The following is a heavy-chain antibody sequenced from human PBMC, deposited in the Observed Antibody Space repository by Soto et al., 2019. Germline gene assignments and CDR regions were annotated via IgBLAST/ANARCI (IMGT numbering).Heavy chain of an antibody. D-gene: IGHD6-13*01. CDR2: INHSRST. Sequence: SEAVSLTCAVYGGSFSGYYWSWIRQPPGKGLEWIGEINHSRSTNYNPSLKNRVTISVDTSKNQFSLKLSSVTAADTAVYYCARALAAAGLGSYYYYYGMDVWGQGTTVTVSS. V-gene: IGHV4-34*01. J-gene: IGHJ6*02. CDR1: GGSFSGYY. CDR3: ARALAAAGLGSYYYYYGMDV.